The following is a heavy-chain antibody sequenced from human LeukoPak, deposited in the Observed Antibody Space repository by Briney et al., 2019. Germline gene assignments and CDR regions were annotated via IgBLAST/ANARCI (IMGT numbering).Heavy chain of an antibody. D-gene: IGHD6-19*01. CDR3: ARDIGIAVAGTTSDYYYGMDV. J-gene: IGHJ6*02. CDR1: GYTFIGYY. CDR2: INPNSGGT. Sequence: ASVKVSCKASGYTFIGYYMHWVRQAPGQGLEWMGWINPNSGGTNYAQKFQGRVTMTRDTSISTAYMELSRLRSDDTAVYYCARDIGIAVAGTTSDYYYGMDVWGQGTTVTVSS. V-gene: IGHV1-2*02.